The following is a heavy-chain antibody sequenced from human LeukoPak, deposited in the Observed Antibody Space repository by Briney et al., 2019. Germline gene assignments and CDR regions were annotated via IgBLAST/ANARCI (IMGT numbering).Heavy chain of an antibody. J-gene: IGHJ4*02. Sequence: GGSLRLSCAASGFTFSSYAMSWVRQAPGKGLEGVSSISDSGGSTYYADSVKGRFTVSRDNSKNTLYLQMSSLRADDTAVYYCATPRGIVVVVAAPSFDFWGQGTLVTVSS. D-gene: IGHD2-15*01. CDR3: ATPRGIVVVVAAPSFDF. CDR1: GFTFSSYA. CDR2: ISDSGGST. V-gene: IGHV3-23*01.